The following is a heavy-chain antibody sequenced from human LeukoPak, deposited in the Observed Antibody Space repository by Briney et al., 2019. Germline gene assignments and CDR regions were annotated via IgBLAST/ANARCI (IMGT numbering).Heavy chain of an antibody. J-gene: IGHJ4*02. CDR2: INWNGGST. Sequence: GRSLRLSCAASGFTFDDYGMSWVRQAPGKGLEWVSGINWNGGSTGYADSVKGRFTISRDNAKNSLYLQMNSLRAEDTALYYCARDLYYYDSSGSYFDYWGQGTLVTVSS. V-gene: IGHV3-20*04. CDR1: GFTFDDYG. CDR3: ARDLYYYDSSGSYFDY. D-gene: IGHD3-22*01.